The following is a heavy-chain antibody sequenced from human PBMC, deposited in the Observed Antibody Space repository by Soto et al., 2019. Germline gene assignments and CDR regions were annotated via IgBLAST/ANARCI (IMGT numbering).Heavy chain of an antibody. Sequence: PSEGLSLTCTVCGGSISSYYWSWIRQPPGKGLEWIGYIYYSGSTNYNPSLKSRVTISVDTSKNQFSLKLSSVTAADTAVYYCARLTMVRETNWFEPWGQGTLVTVSS. V-gene: IGHV4-59*01. CDR2: IYYSGST. J-gene: IGHJ5*02. D-gene: IGHD3-10*01. CDR1: GGSISSYY. CDR3: ARLTMVRETNWFEP.